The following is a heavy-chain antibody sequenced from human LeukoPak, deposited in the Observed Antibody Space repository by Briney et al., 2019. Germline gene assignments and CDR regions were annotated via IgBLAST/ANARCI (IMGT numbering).Heavy chain of an antibody. V-gene: IGHV1-69*04. CDR3: ARDRYDSSGPTNWFDP. D-gene: IGHD3-22*01. CDR2: IIPILGIA. Sequence: SVKVSCKASGGTFSSYAISWVRQAPGQGLEWMGRIIPILGIANYAQKFQGRVTITADKSTSTAYMELSSLRSEDTAVYYCARDRYDSSGPTNWFDPWGQGTLVTVSS. J-gene: IGHJ5*02. CDR1: GGTFSSYA.